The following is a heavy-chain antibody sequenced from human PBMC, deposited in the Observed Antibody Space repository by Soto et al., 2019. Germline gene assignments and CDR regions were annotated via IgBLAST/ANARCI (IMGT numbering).Heavy chain of an antibody. D-gene: IGHD2-2*01. CDR3: ARARYCSSTSCYEFDY. Sequence: EVQLVESGGGLVQPGGSLRLSCAASGFTFSDHYMDWVRQAPGKGLEWVGRTRNKANSYTTEYAASVKGRFTISKDDSKNSLYLQMNGLKAEDTAVYYCARARYCSSTSCYEFDYWGQGTLVTVSS. J-gene: IGHJ4*02. V-gene: IGHV3-72*01. CDR1: GFTFSDHY. CDR2: TRNKANSYTT.